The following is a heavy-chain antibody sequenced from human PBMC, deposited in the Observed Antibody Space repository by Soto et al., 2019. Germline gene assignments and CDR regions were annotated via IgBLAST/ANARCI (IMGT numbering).Heavy chain of an antibody. J-gene: IGHJ4*02. CDR3: ARDQALSVVTHPFDY. D-gene: IGHD2-21*02. CDR1: GYTFTSYA. V-gene: IGHV1-3*01. CDR2: INAGNGNT. Sequence: ASVKVSCKSSGYTFTSYAMHWVRQAPGQRLEWMGWINAGNGNTKYSQKFQGRVTITRDTSASTAYMELSSLRSEDTAVYYCARDQALSVVTHPFDYWGQGTLVTLL.